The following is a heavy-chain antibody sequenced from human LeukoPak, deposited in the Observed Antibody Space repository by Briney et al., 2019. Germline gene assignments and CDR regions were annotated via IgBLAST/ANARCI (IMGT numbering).Heavy chain of an antibody. V-gene: IGHV3-48*04. CDR3: AREDPSYPLYYMDV. CDR1: GFTFSSYS. CDR2: ISSSGSAI. J-gene: IGHJ6*03. Sequence: GGSLRLSCAASGFTFSSYSMNWVRQAPGKGLEWVSYISSSGSAIYYADSVKGRFTISRDNAKNSLYLQMNSLRAEDTAVYYCAREDPSYPLYYMDVWGKGTTVTVSS.